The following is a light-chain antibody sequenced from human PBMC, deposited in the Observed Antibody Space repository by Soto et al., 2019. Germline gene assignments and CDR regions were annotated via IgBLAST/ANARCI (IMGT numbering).Light chain of an antibody. CDR3: QQYNNRPPLT. Sequence: EIVMTQSPATLSVSPGERATLSCRASQSVSSNLAWYQQKPGQAPRLLIYGASTRATGIPARFSGSGSGTEFTLIIISRQSEDVVVYYYQQYNNRPPLTFGQGTKVEIK. CDR2: GAS. V-gene: IGKV3-15*01. J-gene: IGKJ1*01. CDR1: QSVSSN.